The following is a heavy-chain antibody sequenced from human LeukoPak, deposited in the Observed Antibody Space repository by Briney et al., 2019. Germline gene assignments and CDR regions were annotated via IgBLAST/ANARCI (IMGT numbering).Heavy chain of an antibody. D-gene: IGHD5-18*01. CDR1: GGSFSGYY. V-gene: IGHV4-34*01. J-gene: IGHJ4*02. Sequence: SETLSLTCAVYGGSFSGYYWSWIRQPPGKGLEWIGEINHSGSTNYNPSLKSRVTISVDTSKNQFSLKLSSVTAADTAVYYCARGRLLSVYSYGYVFDYWAREPWSPSPQ. CDR3: ARGRLLSVYSYGYVFDY. CDR2: INHSGST.